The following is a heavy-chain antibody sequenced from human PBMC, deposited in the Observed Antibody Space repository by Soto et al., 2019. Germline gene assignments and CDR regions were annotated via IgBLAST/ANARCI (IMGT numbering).Heavy chain of an antibody. J-gene: IGHJ4*02. V-gene: IGHV3-33*01. CDR3: ARDPRDKGSWDPWLDY. CDR1: GFTFSSYG. D-gene: IGHD6-13*01. Sequence: QVQLVESGGGVVQPGRSLRLSCAASGFTFSSYGMHWVRQAPGKGLEWLEVIWFDGSDKYYTESVKGRFTISRDNSKNTLCFQINSLRAHDTAVYYCARDPRDKGSWDPWLDYWGQGTLVTVSS. CDR2: IWFDGSDK.